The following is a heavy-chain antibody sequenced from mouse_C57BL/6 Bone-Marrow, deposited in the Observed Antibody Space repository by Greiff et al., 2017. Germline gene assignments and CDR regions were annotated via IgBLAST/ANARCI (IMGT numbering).Heavy chain of an antibody. J-gene: IGHJ1*03. V-gene: IGHV1-54*01. CDR1: GYAFTNYL. CDR2: IFPGSGGT. D-gene: IGHD2-13*01. Sequence: QVQLQQSGAELVRPGTSVKVSCKASGYAFTNYLIEWVKQRPGQGLEWIGVIFPGSGGTNYNEKFKGKATLTADKSSSTAYMQISSLTAEDSAVYFCAREDYGEYGWYFDVWGTGTTVTVSS. CDR3: AREDYGEYGWYFDV.